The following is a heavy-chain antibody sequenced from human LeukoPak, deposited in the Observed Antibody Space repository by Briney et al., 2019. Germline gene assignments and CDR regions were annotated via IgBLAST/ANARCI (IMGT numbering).Heavy chain of an antibody. CDR2: ISGSGSPT. V-gene: IGHV3-23*01. D-gene: IGHD2-2*01. CDR3: AKENGDLYEYCGFTSCPDNWFDP. Sequence: GGSLRLSYAASGFTFSSYAVSWVRQAPGKGLEWVSAISGSGSPTHYADSVKGRFAISRDNSKNTVYLQMNSLRAEDAAVYYCAKENGDLYEYCGFTSCPDNWFDPWGQGTLVTVSS. CDR1: GFTFSSYA. J-gene: IGHJ5*02.